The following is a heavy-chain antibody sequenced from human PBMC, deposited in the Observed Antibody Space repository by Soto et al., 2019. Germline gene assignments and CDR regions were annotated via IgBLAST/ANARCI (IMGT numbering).Heavy chain of an antibody. Sequence: ASVKVSCKASGYTFTSYYMHWVRQAPGQGLEWMGIINPSGGSTSYAQKFQGRVTMTRDTSTSTVYMELSSLRSEDTAVYYCARVSRRARELGELYFDYWGQGTLVTVSS. CDR2: INPSGGST. D-gene: IGHD3-16*01. J-gene: IGHJ4*02. CDR1: GYTFTSYY. V-gene: IGHV1-46*03. CDR3: ARVSRRARELGELYFDY.